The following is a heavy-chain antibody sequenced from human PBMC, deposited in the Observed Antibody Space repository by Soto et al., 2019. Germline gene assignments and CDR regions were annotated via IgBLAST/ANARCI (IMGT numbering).Heavy chain of an antibody. J-gene: IGHJ4*02. CDR1: GGTFSSYA. CDR3: AREAYYYDSSGYSPFDY. D-gene: IGHD3-22*01. CDR2: IIPIFGTA. Sequence: QVQLVQSGAEVKKPGSSVKVSCKASGGTFSSYAISWVRQAPGQGLEWMGGIIPIFGTANYAQKFQGRVTITADESTSTAYMELSRLRSEDTAVYYCAREAYYYDSSGYSPFDYWGQGTLVTVSS. V-gene: IGHV1-69*01.